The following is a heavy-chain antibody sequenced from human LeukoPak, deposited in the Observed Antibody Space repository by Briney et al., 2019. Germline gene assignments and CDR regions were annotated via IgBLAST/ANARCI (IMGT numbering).Heavy chain of an antibody. CDR1: GGTFSSYA. D-gene: IGHD2-15*01. Sequence: GSSVKVSCKASGGTFSSYAISWVRQAPGQGLGWMGGIIPIFGTANYAQKFQGRVTITTDESTSTAYMELSSLRSEDTAVYYCARARVVPGYYYYYMDVWGKGTTVTVSS. CDR3: ARARVVPGYYYYYMDV. V-gene: IGHV1-69*05. J-gene: IGHJ6*03. CDR2: IIPIFGTA.